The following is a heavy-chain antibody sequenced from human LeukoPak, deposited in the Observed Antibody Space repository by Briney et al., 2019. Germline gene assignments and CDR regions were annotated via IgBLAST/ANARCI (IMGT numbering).Heavy chain of an antibody. Sequence: HPGGSLRLSCAASGFPVNTNYMTWVRQAPGRGLEWVSFIYADGNTYYADSVKGRFTISRDISKNAVYLQMNSLRAEDTAVYYCARDSYGDANFDSWGQGTLVTVSS. CDR3: ARDSYGDANFDS. CDR1: GFPVNTNY. J-gene: IGHJ4*02. CDR2: IYADGNT. V-gene: IGHV3-53*01. D-gene: IGHD4-17*01.